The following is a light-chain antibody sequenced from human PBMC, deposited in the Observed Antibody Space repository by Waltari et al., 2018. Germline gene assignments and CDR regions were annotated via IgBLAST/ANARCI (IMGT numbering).Light chain of an antibody. Sequence: ETVMTQFPATLSVSPGETATLSCRASQSVSSKLAWYQQKPGQAPRLLIYGASTRATGIPARFSGSGSGTDFTLTISSLQSEDFAVYYCQQYSKWPPHTFGQGTKLEL. V-gene: IGKV3-15*01. CDR1: QSVSSK. CDR2: GAS. CDR3: QQYSKWPPHT. J-gene: IGKJ2*01.